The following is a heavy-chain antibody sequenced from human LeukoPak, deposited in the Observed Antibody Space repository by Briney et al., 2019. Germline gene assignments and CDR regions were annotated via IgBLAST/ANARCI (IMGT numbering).Heavy chain of an antibody. J-gene: IGHJ4*02. CDR2: SNHSGRT. Sequence: SETLSLTCAVSGYSISSDYYWGCIRQPPGKGLEGIGSSNHSGRTYYHPSLKSRVTISVDTSKNQFVLKLSSVTAADTAVYYCARSHCSGDSCNSNPTHFDYWGQGTLVTVPS. V-gene: IGHV4-38-2*01. CDR3: ARSHCSGDSCNSNPTHFDY. CDR1: GYSISSDYY. D-gene: IGHD2-15*01.